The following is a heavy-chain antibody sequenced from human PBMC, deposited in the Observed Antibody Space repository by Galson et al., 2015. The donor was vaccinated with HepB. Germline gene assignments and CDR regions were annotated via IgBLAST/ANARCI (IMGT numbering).Heavy chain of an antibody. CDR1: GFIFRHHA. J-gene: IGHJ5*02. Sequence: SLRLSCAGSGFIFRHHAMAWIRQAPGKGLEWVSGISGRGSTRSYSDAVKGRFSISRDNSKDTVFLQMDNLRAEATAVYYCVKEGSWFGGDWFDPWGQGALVTVS. CDR3: VKEGSWFGGDWFDP. CDR2: ISGRGSTR. D-gene: IGHD3-16*01. V-gene: IGHV3-23*01.